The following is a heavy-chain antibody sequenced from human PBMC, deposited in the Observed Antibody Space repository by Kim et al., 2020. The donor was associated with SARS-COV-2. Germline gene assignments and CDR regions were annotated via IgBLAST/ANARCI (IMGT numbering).Heavy chain of an antibody. D-gene: IGHD1-1*01. CDR3: ARCRPSNADNRYNFDF. CDR2: ISYDGSIK. J-gene: IGHJ4*02. CDR1: EFTFSSYA. Sequence: GGSLRLSCAASEFTFSSYAMHWVRQGPGKGLEWVTVISYDGSIKYYADSVRGRFTISRDNSKNTLYLQMNSLSVEDTAVYYCARCRPSNADNRYNFDFWGQGTLLTVSS. V-gene: IGHV3-30-3*01.